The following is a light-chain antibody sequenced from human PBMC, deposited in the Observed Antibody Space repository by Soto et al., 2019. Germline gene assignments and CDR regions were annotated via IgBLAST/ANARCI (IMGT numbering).Light chain of an antibody. CDR1: QDIASY. J-gene: IGKJ2*01. V-gene: IGKV1-9*01. Sequence: IQLTQSPSSLSASIGDRVTITCRASQDIASYLAWYQQKPGNAPKLLIYDASTLHSGVPSRFSGSGSGTDFTLTISSLQDEDFVTYYCQQLNVNLLFGQGTELEIK. CDR3: QQLNVNLL. CDR2: DAS.